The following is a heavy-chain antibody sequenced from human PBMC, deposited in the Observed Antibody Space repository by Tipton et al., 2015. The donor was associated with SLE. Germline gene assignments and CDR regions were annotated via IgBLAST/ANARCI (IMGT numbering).Heavy chain of an antibody. J-gene: IGHJ5*02. V-gene: IGHV4-59*01. CDR3: ARMRGGYNAHH. CDR1: VGSISSYY. CDR2: IHYSGST. D-gene: IGHD5-24*01. Sequence: TLSLTCTVSVGSISSYYWSWIRQPPGKGLEWIGYIHYSGSTNYNPSLKSRVTILVDTSKNQFSLKVKSVTTADTAVHYCARMRGGYNAHHWGQGILVTVSS.